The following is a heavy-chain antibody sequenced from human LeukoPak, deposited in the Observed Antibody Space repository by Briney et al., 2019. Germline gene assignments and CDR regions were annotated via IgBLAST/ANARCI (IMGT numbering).Heavy chain of an antibody. CDR3: AKAITMIVVAPDAFDI. CDR2: ISGSGGST. Sequence: GGSLRLSCAASGFTFSSYAMSWVRQAPGKGLEWVSAISGSGGSTYYADSVKGRFTISRDNSKNTLYLQMNSLRAEDTAVYYCAKAITMIVVAPDAFDIWGQGTMVTVSS. V-gene: IGHV3-23*01. CDR1: GFTFSSYA. D-gene: IGHD3-22*01. J-gene: IGHJ3*02.